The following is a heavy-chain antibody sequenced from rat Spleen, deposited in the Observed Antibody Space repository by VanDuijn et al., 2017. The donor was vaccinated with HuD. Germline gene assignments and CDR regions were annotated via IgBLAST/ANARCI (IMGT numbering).Heavy chain of an antibody. CDR3: ARAGYLRDWYFDF. D-gene: IGHD2-2*01. V-gene: IGHV5-29*01. J-gene: IGHJ1*01. Sequence: EVQLVESDGGLVQPGRSLKLSCAASGFTFTDFYMAWVRQAPTKGLDWVATISYDGSDTYYRDSVKGRFSISRDDAKSTLYLQMDSLRSEDTATYHCARAGYLRDWYFDFWGPGAMVTVSS. CDR1: GFTFTDFY. CDR2: ISYDGSDT.